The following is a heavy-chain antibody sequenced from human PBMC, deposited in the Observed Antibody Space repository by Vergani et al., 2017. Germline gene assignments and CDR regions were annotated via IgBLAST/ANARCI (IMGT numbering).Heavy chain of an antibody. J-gene: IGHJ2*01. CDR2: IYNSGNG. CDR1: GDPIISRSYY. Sequence: QMQLQEPGPGLVKVSETLSFTCTVPGDPIISRSYYWGWIRQPPGKGLEWIGSIYNSGNGDSSSSLKSRVTISADTSKNQFSLRLTSVTAADTAVYYCASGKYYSDSTSHFRGRYFDVWGRGTLVTVPS. CDR3: ASGKYYSDSTSHFRGRYFDV. V-gene: IGHV4-39*01. D-gene: IGHD3-16*01.